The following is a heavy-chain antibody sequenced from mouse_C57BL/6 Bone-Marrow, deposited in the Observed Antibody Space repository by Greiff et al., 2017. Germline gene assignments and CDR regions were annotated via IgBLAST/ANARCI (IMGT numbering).Heavy chain of an antibody. V-gene: IGHV1-55*01. Sequence: VQLQQSVAELVKPGASVKMSCKASGYTFTSYWLTWVKQRPGQGLEWIGDIYPGSGSTNYNEKFKSKATLTVDTSSSTAYMQLSSLTSEDSAVYYCATDIWYFDVWGTGTTVTVSS. CDR3: ATDIWYFDV. CDR1: GYTFTSYW. J-gene: IGHJ1*03. CDR2: IYPGSGST.